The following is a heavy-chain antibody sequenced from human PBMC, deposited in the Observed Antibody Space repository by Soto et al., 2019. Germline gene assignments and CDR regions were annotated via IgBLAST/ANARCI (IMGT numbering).Heavy chain of an antibody. CDR1: GYTFTSYG. J-gene: IGHJ4*02. Sequence: ASVKVSCKASGYTFTSYGISWVRQAPGQGLEWMGWISAYNGNTNYAQKLQGRVTMTTDTSTSTAYMELRSLRSDDMAVYYCARDGRVAVAVGLFDYWGQGTLVTVSS. D-gene: IGHD6-19*01. CDR3: ARDGRVAVAVGLFDY. V-gene: IGHV1-18*03. CDR2: ISAYNGNT.